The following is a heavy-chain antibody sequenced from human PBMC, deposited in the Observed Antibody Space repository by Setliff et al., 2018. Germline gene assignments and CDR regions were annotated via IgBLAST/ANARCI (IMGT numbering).Heavy chain of an antibody. Sequence: PSETLSLTCAVSGGSISSGDASWSWVRQPPGKGLEWIGYIYHSGSTYYNPSLKSRVTISVDTSKNQFSLKLSSVTAADTALYYCTVYNTGSSKDHYWGQGTPVTVSS. CDR3: TVYNTGSSKDHY. CDR2: IYHSGST. J-gene: IGHJ4*02. CDR1: GGSISSGDAS. D-gene: IGHD2-8*02. V-gene: IGHV4-30-2*01.